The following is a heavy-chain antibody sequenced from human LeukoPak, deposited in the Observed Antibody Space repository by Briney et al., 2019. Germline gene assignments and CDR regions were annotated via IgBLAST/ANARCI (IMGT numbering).Heavy chain of an antibody. CDR1: SYIFTSYG. D-gene: IGHD1-26*01. J-gene: IGHJ4*02. CDR2: ISTYNGDT. CDR3: ARDTGSSPGDY. V-gene: IGHV1-18*01. Sequence: ASVKVSCKASSYIFTSYGITWVRQAPGQGLKGMGWISTYNGDTNYAQNLQGRVTMTTDTSTSTAYMDLRSLRSDDTAVYYCARDTGSSPGDYWGQGTLVTVSS.